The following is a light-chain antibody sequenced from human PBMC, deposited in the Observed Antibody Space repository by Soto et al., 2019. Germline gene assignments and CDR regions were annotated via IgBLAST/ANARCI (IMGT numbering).Light chain of an antibody. J-gene: IGKJ1*01. CDR3: QQSFSSPWT. CDR1: QSIRGY. V-gene: IGKV1-39*01. Sequence: DIQMTQSPSSLSASIGDRVTIACRASQSIRGYLNWYQQIPGKAPKLLIYAAFNLQSGVPSRFSGSGSETDFTLTINTLQPEDFATYYCQQSFSSPWTCAQGTKVEIK. CDR2: AAF.